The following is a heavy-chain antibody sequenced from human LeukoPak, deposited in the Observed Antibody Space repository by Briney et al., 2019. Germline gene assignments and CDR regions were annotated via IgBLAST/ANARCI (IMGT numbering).Heavy chain of an antibody. J-gene: IGHJ1*01. CDR2: IYPGDSDT. CDR3: ARRGSCTTGVCEYFHH. D-gene: IGHD2-8*01. V-gene: IGHV5-51*01. CDR1: GYSFSNYW. Sequence: GEPLKISCKASGYSFSNYWIGWVRQMPGKGLEWMGFIYPGDSDTRYSPSFQGQVTISADKSISTAFLQWSSLRASDTAMYYCARRGSCTTGVCEYFHHWGQGTLDTVSS.